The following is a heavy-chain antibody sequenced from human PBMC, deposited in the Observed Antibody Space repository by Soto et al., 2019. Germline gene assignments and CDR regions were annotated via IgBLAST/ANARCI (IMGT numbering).Heavy chain of an antibody. CDR3: ARHRYSYGVYYFDY. V-gene: IGHV4-59*08. D-gene: IGHD5-18*01. J-gene: IGHJ4*02. CDR2: IYHSGSS. Sequence: SETLSLTCTVSGGSISSYYWSWIRQPPGKGLEWIGYIYHSGSSNYNPSLKSRVTILLDTSKNQLSLKLSSVTAADTAVYYCARHRYSYGVYYFDYWGQGTLVTVSS. CDR1: GGSISSYY.